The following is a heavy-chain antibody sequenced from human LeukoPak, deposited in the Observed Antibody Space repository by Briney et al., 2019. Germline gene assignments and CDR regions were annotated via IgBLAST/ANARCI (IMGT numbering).Heavy chain of an antibody. CDR2: IKKDGSGK. CDR3: ARVQGLGVPWSYYMDV. CDR1: GFTFSDYY. V-gene: IGHV3-7*01. J-gene: IGHJ6*03. Sequence: GGSLRLSCAASGFTFSDYYMSWIRQAPGKGLEWVANIKKDGSGKYYVDSVKGRFTISRDNAKNSLYLQMNSLRAEDTAVYYCARVQGLGVPWSYYMDVWGKGTTVTVSS. D-gene: IGHD3-10*01.